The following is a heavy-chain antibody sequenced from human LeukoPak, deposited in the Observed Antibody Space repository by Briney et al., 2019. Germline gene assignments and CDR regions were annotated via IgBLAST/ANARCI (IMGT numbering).Heavy chain of an antibody. CDR2: ISSSGSTI. Sequence: GGSLRLSCAASGFTFSSYEMNWVRQAPGKGLEWVSYISSSGSTIYYADSVKGRFTISRGNAKNSLYLQMNSLRAEDTAVYYCAASVWFGELIDSPWGQGTLVTVSS. V-gene: IGHV3-48*03. J-gene: IGHJ5*02. D-gene: IGHD3-10*01. CDR3: AASVWFGELIDSP. CDR1: GFTFSSYE.